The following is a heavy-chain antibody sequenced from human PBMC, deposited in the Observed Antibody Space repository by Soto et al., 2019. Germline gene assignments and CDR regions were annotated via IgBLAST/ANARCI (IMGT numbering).Heavy chain of an antibody. CDR3: ASSNDILTGYPS. V-gene: IGHV1-69*02. D-gene: IGHD3-9*01. CDR2: IIRILGIA. Sequence: QVQLVQSGAEVKKPGSSVKVSCKASGGTFSSYTISWVRQAPGQGLEWMGRIIRILGIANYAQKFQGRVTITADKSTSTAYMELSSLRSDDTAVYYCASSNDILTGYPSWGQGTLVTVSS. J-gene: IGHJ4*02. CDR1: GGTFSSYT.